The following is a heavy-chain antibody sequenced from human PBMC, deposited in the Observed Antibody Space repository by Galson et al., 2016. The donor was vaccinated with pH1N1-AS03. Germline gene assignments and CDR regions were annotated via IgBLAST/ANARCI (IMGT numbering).Heavy chain of an antibody. CDR2: IYANGAT. Sequence: TLSLTCTVSGGSISSTTYHWTWIRQSAGKGLEWIGYIYANGATKHNPSLKSRVTISLDTSRNQFSLRLSSVTAADTAVYYCARDRDPRVREFDFWGQGILVTVSS. CDR1: GGSISSTTYH. D-gene: IGHD3-10*01. CDR3: ARDRDPRVREFDF. J-gene: IGHJ4*02. V-gene: IGHV4-61*09.